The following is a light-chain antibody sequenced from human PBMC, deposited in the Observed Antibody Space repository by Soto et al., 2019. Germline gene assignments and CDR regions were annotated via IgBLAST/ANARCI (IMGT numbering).Light chain of an antibody. Sequence: EIVMTQSPATLSVSPGERATLSCRASQSVSSNLAWYQQKPGQAPRLLIYGASTRATGIPARFSGSGSGTEFTLTISSMQSEDFAVYYCQQYNNWHLRFGQGTKVEIK. CDR1: QSVSSN. CDR2: GAS. V-gene: IGKV3-15*01. J-gene: IGKJ1*01. CDR3: QQYNNWHLR.